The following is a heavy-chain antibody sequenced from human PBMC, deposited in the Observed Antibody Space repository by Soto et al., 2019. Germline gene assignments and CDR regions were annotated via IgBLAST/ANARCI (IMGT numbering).Heavy chain of an antibody. V-gene: IGHV1-18*01. CDR1: GYIFVRYG. CDR2: INTYNGDT. D-gene: IGHD3-9*01. J-gene: IGHJ4*02. Sequence: QGHLVQSGAEVKKPGASVKVSCKASGYIFVRYGLSWERQAPGQGLEWMGWINTYNGDTDYAQEVQGRVTMTTDTSSNTAYMELRNLRSDDTAVYYCARNAQFTDNFSFDFWGQGTLVTVSS. CDR3: ARNAQFTDNFSFDF.